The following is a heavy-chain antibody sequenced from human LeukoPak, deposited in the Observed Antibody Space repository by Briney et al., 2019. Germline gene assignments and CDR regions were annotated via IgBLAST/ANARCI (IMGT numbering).Heavy chain of an antibody. D-gene: IGHD3-22*01. CDR3: ARDHYYDSSGYDAFDI. J-gene: IGHJ3*02. Sequence: KPGGSLRLSCAASGFIFNNYALSWVRQAPGKGLEWVSSISSSSSYIYYADSVKGRFTISRDNAKNSLYLQMNSLRAEDTAVYYCARDHYYDSSGYDAFDIWGQGTMVTVSS. CDR2: ISSSSSYI. CDR1: GFIFNNYA. V-gene: IGHV3-21*01.